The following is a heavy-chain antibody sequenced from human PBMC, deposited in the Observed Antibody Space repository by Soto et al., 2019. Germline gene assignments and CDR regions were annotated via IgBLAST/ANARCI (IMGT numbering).Heavy chain of an antibody. CDR1: GYTFTSYA. CDR2: INAGNGNT. CDR3: ARGPGGPDGPGDY. V-gene: IGHV1-3*01. J-gene: IGHJ4*02. Sequence: QVHLVQSGAEVKKPGASVKVSCKASGYTFTSYAIHWVRQAPGQGLEWMGWINAGNGNTKYSQKFQGRVTITRDTSASTAYMELSSLGSEDTAVYYCARGPGGPDGPGDYWGQGTLVTVSS. D-gene: IGHD2-15*01.